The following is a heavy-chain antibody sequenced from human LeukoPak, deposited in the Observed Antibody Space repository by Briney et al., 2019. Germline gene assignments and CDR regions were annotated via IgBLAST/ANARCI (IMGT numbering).Heavy chain of an antibody. V-gene: IGHV3-30*12. J-gene: IGHJ1*01. Sequence: GGSLRLSCAASGFTFSSYGMPWVRQAPGKGLEWVAVISYDGSNKYYADSVKGRFTISRDNSKNTLYLQMNSLRAEDTAVYYCARDRYDYVWGTITRRPYFQHWGQGTLVTVSS. CDR3: ARDRYDYVWGTITRRPYFQH. D-gene: IGHD3-16*01. CDR2: ISYDGSNK. CDR1: GFTFSSYG.